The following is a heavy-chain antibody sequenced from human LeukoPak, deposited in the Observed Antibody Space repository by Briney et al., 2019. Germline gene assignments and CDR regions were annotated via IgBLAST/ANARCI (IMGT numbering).Heavy chain of an antibody. V-gene: IGHV4-59*01. CDR1: GGSISSYY. Sequence: SETLSLTCTVSGGSISSYYWSWIRQPPGKGLEWIGYIYYSGSTNCNPSLKSRVTISVDTSKNQFSLKLSSVSAADTAVCYCARDQGRGGAFDIWGQGTMVTVSS. J-gene: IGHJ3*02. D-gene: IGHD1-26*01. CDR3: ARDQGRGGAFDI. CDR2: IYYSGST.